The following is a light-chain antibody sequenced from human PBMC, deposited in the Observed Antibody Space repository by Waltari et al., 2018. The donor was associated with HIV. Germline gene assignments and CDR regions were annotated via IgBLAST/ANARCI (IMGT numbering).Light chain of an antibody. CDR3: QAWDSSTVV. CDR2: HDI. CDR1: KLVDNY. J-gene: IGLJ2*01. V-gene: IGLV3-1*01. Sequence: SYELTQPPSVSVSPGQTASITCSGDKLVDNYACWYQQKPGQSPVLVIYHDIQRPSGIPERFSGSNSGNTATLTISGTQAMDEADYYCQAWDSSTVVFGGGTKLTVL.